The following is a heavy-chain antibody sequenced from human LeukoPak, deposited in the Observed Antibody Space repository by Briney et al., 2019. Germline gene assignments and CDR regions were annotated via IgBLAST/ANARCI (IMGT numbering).Heavy chain of an antibody. CDR3: ARDGQLFAEGLDY. J-gene: IGHJ4*02. V-gene: IGHV4-4*07. CDR2: IYTSGST. Sequence: PSETLSLTCTVSGGSIGSYYWSWIRQPAGKGLEWIGRIYTSGSTNYNPSLKSRVTMSVDTSKNQFSLKLSSVTAADTAVYYCARDGQLFAEGLDYWGQGTLVTVSS. D-gene: IGHD2-21*01. CDR1: GGSIGSYY.